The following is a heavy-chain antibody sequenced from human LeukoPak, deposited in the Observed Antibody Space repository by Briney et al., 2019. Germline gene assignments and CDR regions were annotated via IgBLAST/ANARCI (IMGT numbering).Heavy chain of an antibody. CDR1: GGPISSYY. Sequence: SETLSLTCTVSGGPISSYYWSWLRQPPGKGLEWIGYIYYSGSTNYNPSLKSRVTISVDTSKNQFSLKLSSVTAADTAVYYCARDAGWNDHWPDAFDIWGQGTMVTVSS. CDR2: IYYSGST. J-gene: IGHJ3*02. D-gene: IGHD1-1*01. CDR3: ARDAGWNDHWPDAFDI. V-gene: IGHV4-59*01.